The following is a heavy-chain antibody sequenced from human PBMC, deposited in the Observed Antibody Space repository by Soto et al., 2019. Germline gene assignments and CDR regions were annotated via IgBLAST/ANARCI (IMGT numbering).Heavy chain of an antibody. CDR2: IIPILGIA. V-gene: IGHV1-69*02. Sequence: QVQLVQSGAEVKKPGSSVKVSCKASGGTFSSYTISWVRQAPGQGLEWMGRIIPILGIANYAQKFQGRVTITADKSTSTAYMELSSLRSEDTAVYYCARRVGSGTQYYFDYWGQGALVTVSS. D-gene: IGHD6-19*01. CDR3: ARRVGSGTQYYFDY. J-gene: IGHJ4*02. CDR1: GGTFSSYT.